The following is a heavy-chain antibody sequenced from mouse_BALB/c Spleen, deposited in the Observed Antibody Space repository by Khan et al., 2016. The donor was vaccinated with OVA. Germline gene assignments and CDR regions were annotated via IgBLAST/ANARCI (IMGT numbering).Heavy chain of an antibody. CDR2: ISYSGST. CDR3: TGRYCYGPWYVEV. V-gene: IGHV3-2*02. D-gene: IGHD1-1*01. CDR1: DYSITSDYA. J-gene: IGHJ1*01. Sequence: ESGPGLVKPSQSLFLTCTVTDYSITSDYAWNWIRQFPGNKLEWMGYISYSGSTNYNPSRKSRISITRDTSRNPFFLQLTSVTTESTATYDSTGRYCYGPWYVEVWGAGTADTNPS.